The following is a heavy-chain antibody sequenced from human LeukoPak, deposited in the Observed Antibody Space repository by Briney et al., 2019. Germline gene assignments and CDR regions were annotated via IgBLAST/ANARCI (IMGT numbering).Heavy chain of an antibody. V-gene: IGHV1-69*13. CDR2: IIPIFGTA. CDR3: ARESHYDILTGYYKPGAFDI. Sequence: GASVKVSCKASGGTFSSYAISWVRQAPGQGLEWMGGIIPIFGTANYAQKFQGRVTITADESTSTAYMELSSLRSEDTAVYYCARESHYDILTGYYKPGAFDIWGQGTMVTVSS. CDR1: GGTFSSYA. J-gene: IGHJ3*02. D-gene: IGHD3-9*01.